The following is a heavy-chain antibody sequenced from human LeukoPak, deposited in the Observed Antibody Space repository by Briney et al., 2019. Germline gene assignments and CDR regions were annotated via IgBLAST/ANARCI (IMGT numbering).Heavy chain of an antibody. CDR1: GLTFRSFW. CDR2: INQDGSEK. CDR3: ARERDGRFFGY. D-gene: IGHD5-24*01. Sequence: PGGSLRLSCAVSGLTFRSFWMSWVRQAPGKGLEWVANINQDGSEKYFVDSVRGRFTISRDNSKNSLHLQMNTLRAEDTAVYYCARERDGRFFGYWGQGTLVTVSS. J-gene: IGHJ4*02. V-gene: IGHV3-7*01.